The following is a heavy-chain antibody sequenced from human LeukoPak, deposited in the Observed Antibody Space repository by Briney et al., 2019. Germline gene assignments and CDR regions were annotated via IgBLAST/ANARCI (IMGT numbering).Heavy chain of an antibody. CDR1: GFIFTDHW. CDR2: IKEDESTK. Sequence: PGGSLRLSCAASGFIFTDHWMSWVRQAPGKGLEWVANIKEDESTKFYADSVRGRFTISRDNAKSSVYLQMNNLGVEDTALYYCARAVDVADYWGRGTLVTVSS. CDR3: ARAVDVADY. V-gene: IGHV3-7*01. J-gene: IGHJ4*02. D-gene: IGHD3-16*01.